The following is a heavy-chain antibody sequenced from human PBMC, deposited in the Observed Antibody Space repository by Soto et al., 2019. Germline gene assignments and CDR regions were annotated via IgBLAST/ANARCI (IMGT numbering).Heavy chain of an antibody. J-gene: IGHJ4*02. CDR2: IIPAFGTA. D-gene: IGHD2-2*01. V-gene: IGHV1-69*06. CDR1: GGTFNRYL. Sequence: ASVKVSCKTSGGTFNRYLIDWVRQAPGQGLEWMGGIIPAFGTAKYAQKFQGRVTITADTSTTTAYTELRTLTSEDTAVYYCARGLDQPPVECYFGTLGRGTLGAVAT. CDR3: ARGLDQPPVECYFGT.